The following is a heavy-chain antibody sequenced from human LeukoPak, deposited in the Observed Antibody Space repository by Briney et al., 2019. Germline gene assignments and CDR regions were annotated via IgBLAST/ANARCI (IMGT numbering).Heavy chain of an antibody. CDR2: MNPNSGNT. J-gene: IGHJ5*02. D-gene: IGHD5-18*01. CDR1: GYTFTSYD. V-gene: IGHV1-8*01. CDR3: ARGQVGYSYGYRDWFDP. Sequence: GASVKVSCKASGYTFTSYDINWVRQATGQGLEWMGWMNPNSGNTGYAQKFQGRVTMTRNTSISTAYMELSSLRSKDTAVYYCARGQVGYSYGYRDWFDPWGQGTLVTVSS.